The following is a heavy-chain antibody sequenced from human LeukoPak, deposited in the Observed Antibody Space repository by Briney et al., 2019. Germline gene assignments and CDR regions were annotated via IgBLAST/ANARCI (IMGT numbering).Heavy chain of an antibody. CDR1: GGTFSNYD. D-gene: IGHD2-8*01. Sequence: SVKVSCKASGGTFSNYDISWVRQAPGQGLEWVGGIIPIFGTSNYAQKFQGRVTIIADKSTSTAYMELSSLRSEDTAVYYCARRYCTNGVCYHDRGAFDIWGQGTMVIVSS. J-gene: IGHJ3*02. V-gene: IGHV1-69*06. CDR2: IIPIFGTS. CDR3: ARRYCTNGVCYHDRGAFDI.